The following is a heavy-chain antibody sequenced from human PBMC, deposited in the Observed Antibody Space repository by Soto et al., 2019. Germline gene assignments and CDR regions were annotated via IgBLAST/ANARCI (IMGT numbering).Heavy chain of an antibody. CDR2: SWYDGTNK. Sequence: PGGSLRLSCAASGFTLNTYGMYWVRQAPGKGLEWVAVSWYDGTNKDYADSVKGRFTISRDNSRNTLYLQMNSLRAEDTAVYYCARGYQISSHYFYYYMDVWGQGTTVTVSS. J-gene: IGHJ6*03. CDR3: ARGYQISSHYFYYYMDV. D-gene: IGHD2-2*01. V-gene: IGHV3-33*07. CDR1: GFTLNTYG.